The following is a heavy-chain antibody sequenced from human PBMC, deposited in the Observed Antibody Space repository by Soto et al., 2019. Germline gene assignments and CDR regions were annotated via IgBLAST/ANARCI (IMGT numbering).Heavy chain of an antibody. D-gene: IGHD2-2*02. CDR2: ISDSGTT. CDR1: GDSIIGGGYY. J-gene: IGHJ5*02. CDR3: AKDPLYGWFDP. V-gene: IGHV4-31*03. Sequence: PSETLSLTCTVSGDSIIGGGYYWSWIRQHPGKGLQWIGFISDSGTTYYNPSLASRVTISVDTSRNQFSLNLNSVTAADTAVYYCAKDPLYGWFDPWGQGTLVTVSS.